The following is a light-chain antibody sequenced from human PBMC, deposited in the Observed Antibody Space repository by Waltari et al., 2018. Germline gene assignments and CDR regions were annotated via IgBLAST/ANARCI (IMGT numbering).Light chain of an antibody. Sequence: QSVLTQPPSVSAAPGQKVTISCFGSSSNIGDRNNYVSWYQQLPGTAPKLVIYDNNKRPSGIPDRFSASKSGTSATLGITGLETGDEADYYCGTWDRSLSAVVFGGGTKLTVL. CDR2: DNN. V-gene: IGLV1-51*01. CDR3: GTWDRSLSAVV. CDR1: SSNIGDRNNY. J-gene: IGLJ2*01.